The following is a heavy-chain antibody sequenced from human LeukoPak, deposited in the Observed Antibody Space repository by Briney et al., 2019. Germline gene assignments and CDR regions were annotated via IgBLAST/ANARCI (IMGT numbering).Heavy chain of an antibody. J-gene: IGHJ4*02. D-gene: IGHD4-11*01. V-gene: IGHV3-21*01. CDR2: ISSSSTYI. Sequence: PGGSLRLSCAASGFTFSSYSVNWVRQAPGKGLEWASSISSSSTYIYYADSVKGRFTISRDNAKNSLYLQMNSLRAEDTAVYYCARDPYSGLFDYWGQGTLVTVSS. CDR1: GFTFSSYS. CDR3: ARDPYSGLFDY.